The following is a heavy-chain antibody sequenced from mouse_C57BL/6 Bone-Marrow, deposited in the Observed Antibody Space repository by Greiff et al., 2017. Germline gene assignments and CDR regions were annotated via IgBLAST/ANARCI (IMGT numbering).Heavy chain of an antibody. Sequence: VQLQQSGAELAKPGASVKLSCKASGYTFTSYWMHWVKQRPGQGLEWIGYINPSSGYTKYTQKFKDKATLTADKSSSTAYMQLSSLTYEDSAVYYCARERLANWDVYYAMDYWGQGTSVTVSS. CDR2: INPSSGYT. CDR3: ARERLANWDVYYAMDY. V-gene: IGHV1-7*01. D-gene: IGHD4-1*01. J-gene: IGHJ4*01. CDR1: GYTFTSYW.